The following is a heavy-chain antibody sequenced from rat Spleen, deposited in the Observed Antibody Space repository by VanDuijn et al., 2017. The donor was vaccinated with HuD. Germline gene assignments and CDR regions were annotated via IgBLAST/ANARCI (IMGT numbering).Heavy chain of an antibody. CDR1: GFTFSDYG. Sequence: EVQLVESDGGLVQPGRSLKLSCAASGFTFSDYGMAWVRQAPTKGLEWVATISYGDSSGPSGGSTYYRDSVKGRFTISRDNAKSSLYLQMDSLRSEDTATYYCARRHYGYTDYFDYWGQGVMVTVSS. CDR2: ISYGDSSGPSGGST. J-gene: IGHJ2*01. V-gene: IGHV5-29*01. CDR3: ARRHYGYTDYFDY. D-gene: IGHD1-9*01.